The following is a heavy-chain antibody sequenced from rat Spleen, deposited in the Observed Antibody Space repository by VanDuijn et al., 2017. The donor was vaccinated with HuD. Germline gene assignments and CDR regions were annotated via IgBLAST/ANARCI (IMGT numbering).Heavy chain of an antibody. J-gene: IGHJ2*01. Sequence: EVQLVETGGGLVQPGKSLKLSCAASGFTFSNYGMAWVRQTPTKGLEWVATISYDGSSTYYRDSVKGRFTISRDNAENTVSLQMNSLRSEDTATYYCAVSGYGYWGQGIMVIVSS. CDR1: GFTFSNYG. CDR2: ISYDGSST. CDR3: AVSGYGY. D-gene: IGHD4-3*01. V-gene: IGHV5-29*01.